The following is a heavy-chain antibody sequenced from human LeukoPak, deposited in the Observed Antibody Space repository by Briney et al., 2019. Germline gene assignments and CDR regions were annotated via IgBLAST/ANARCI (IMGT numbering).Heavy chain of an antibody. CDR3: AAGGWYKFDY. V-gene: IGHV3-23*01. D-gene: IGHD6-19*01. Sequence: PGGPLRLSCAASGFTFSSYAMSWVRQAPGKGLEWVSAISGSGGSTYYADSVKGRFTISRDNSKNMLYLQMNSLRAEDTAVYYCAAGGWYKFDYWGQGTLVTVSS. CDR1: GFTFSSYA. CDR2: ISGSGGST. J-gene: IGHJ4*02.